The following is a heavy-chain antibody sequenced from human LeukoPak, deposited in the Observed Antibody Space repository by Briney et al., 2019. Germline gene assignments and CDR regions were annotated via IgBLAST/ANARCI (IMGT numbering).Heavy chain of an antibody. V-gene: IGHV3-53*05. J-gene: IGHJ5*02. CDR2: IYSGGST. CDR1: GFTVSSDY. CDR3: ARNWFDP. Sequence: GGSLRLSCAASGFTVSSDYMSWVRQAPGKGLEWVSVIYSGGSTYYADSVKGRFTVSRDKSKNTVYLQMNSLRFEDMAMYYCARNWFDPWGQGTLVTVSS.